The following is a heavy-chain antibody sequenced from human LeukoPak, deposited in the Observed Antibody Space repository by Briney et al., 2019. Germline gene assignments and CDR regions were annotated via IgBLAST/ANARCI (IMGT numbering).Heavy chain of an antibody. D-gene: IGHD3-22*01. CDR3: ARDYVDSSAYY. Sequence: PSETLSLTCTVSGGSISRGDYYWSWIRQPPGKGLEWIGYIYYSGSTDYNPSLKSRVTISVDTSKNQFSLKLSSVTAADTAVYYCARDYVDSSAYYWGQGTLVTVPS. CDR1: GGSISRGDYY. CDR2: IYYSGST. V-gene: IGHV4-30-4*01. J-gene: IGHJ4*02.